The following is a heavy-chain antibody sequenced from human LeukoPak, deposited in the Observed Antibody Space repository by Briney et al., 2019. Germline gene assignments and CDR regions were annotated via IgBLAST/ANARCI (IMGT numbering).Heavy chain of an antibody. V-gene: IGHV3-23*01. Sequence: GGSLRLSCAASGFTFSSYGMSWVRQAPGKGLEWVSAISGSGGNTYYADSVRGRFTISRDNSKNTLYLQMNSLRAEDTAVYYCARDSGYCLDYWGQGTLVTVSS. J-gene: IGHJ4*02. CDR3: ARDSGYCLDY. CDR1: GFTFSSYG. CDR2: ISGSGGNT. D-gene: IGHD3-22*01.